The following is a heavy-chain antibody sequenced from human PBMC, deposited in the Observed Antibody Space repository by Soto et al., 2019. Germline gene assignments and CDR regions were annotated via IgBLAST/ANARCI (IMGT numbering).Heavy chain of an antibody. J-gene: IGHJ5*02. CDR3: ARDPAGYYDSSGYYRPGWFDP. D-gene: IGHD3-22*01. V-gene: IGHV1-69*12. Sequence: QVQLVQSGAEVKKPGSSVKVSCKASGGTFSSYAISWVRQAPGQGLEWMGGIIPIFGTANYAQKFQGRVTMTADESTSTAYMELSSLRSEDTAVYYCARDPAGYYDSSGYYRPGWFDPWGQGTLVTVSS. CDR1: GGTFSSYA. CDR2: IIPIFGTA.